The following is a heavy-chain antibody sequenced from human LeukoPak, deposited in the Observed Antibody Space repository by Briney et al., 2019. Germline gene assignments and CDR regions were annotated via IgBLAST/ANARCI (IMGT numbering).Heavy chain of an antibody. D-gene: IGHD3-10*01. CDR2: IFNGGST. Sequence: GGSLRRSCAASGFTVSSKYMSWVRQAPGKGLEWVSVIFNGGSTYYADSVKGRFTISTDNSKNMLYLQMNSLRAEDTAVYYCARGLFASGSYYNFFDYWAQGTLVTVSS. CDR3: ARGLFASGSYYNFFDY. V-gene: IGHV3-66*01. CDR1: GFTVSSKY. J-gene: IGHJ4*02.